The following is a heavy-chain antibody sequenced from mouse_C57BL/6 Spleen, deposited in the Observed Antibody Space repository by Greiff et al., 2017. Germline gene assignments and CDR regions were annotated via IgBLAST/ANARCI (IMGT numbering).Heavy chain of an antibody. D-gene: IGHD1-1*01. CDR1: GFSLSTFGMG. CDR2: IWWDDDK. J-gene: IGHJ4*01. V-gene: IGHV8-8*01. Sequence: QVTLKVSGPGILQPSQTLSLTCSFSGFSLSTFGMGVGWIRQPSGKGLEWLAHIWWDDDKYYNPALKRRLTISKDTSKNQVFLKIANVDTADTATYYCARVITTVVPLGAMDYWGQGTSVTVSS. CDR3: ARVITTVVPLGAMDY.